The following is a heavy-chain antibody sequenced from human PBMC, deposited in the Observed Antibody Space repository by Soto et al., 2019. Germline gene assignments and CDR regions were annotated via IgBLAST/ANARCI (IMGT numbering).Heavy chain of an antibody. D-gene: IGHD3-10*01. V-gene: IGHV3-33*01. Sequence: GGSLRLSCAASGFTFSSYGMHWVRQAPGKGLEWVALIWYDGSNKYYADSVKGRFTISRDGSKNTLYLQMNSLRAEDTAVYYCARDAYLGSGSYAYWGQGTLVTVSS. J-gene: IGHJ4*02. CDR3: ARDAYLGSGSYAY. CDR2: IWYDGSNK. CDR1: GFTFSSYG.